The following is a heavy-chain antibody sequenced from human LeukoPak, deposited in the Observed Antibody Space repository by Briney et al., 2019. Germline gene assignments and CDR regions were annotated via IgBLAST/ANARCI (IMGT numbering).Heavy chain of an antibody. V-gene: IGHV1-18*01. J-gene: IGHJ5*02. Sequence: GASVKVSCKASGYTFTSYGISWVRQAPGQGLEWMGWISAYNGNTNYAQKLQGRVTMTTDTSTSTAYMELRSLRSDDTAVYYCARGVGYCSGGSCYKNWFDPWGQGTLVTVSS. CDR1: GYTFTSYG. CDR2: ISAYNGNT. CDR3: ARGVGYCSGGSCYKNWFDP. D-gene: IGHD2-15*01.